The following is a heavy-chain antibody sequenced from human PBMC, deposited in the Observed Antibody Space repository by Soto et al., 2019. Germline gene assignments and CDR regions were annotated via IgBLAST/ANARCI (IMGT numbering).Heavy chain of an antibody. D-gene: IGHD3-10*01. J-gene: IGHJ4*02. CDR2: IIPMLGMS. V-gene: IGHV1-69*02. Sequence: QVQLVQSGAEVKKPGSPVRVSCTASEDTFNFYTISWVRQVPGQGPEWMGRIIPMLGMSNYAQKFQGRVTIMADKSTSTVYMNLSGLTSEDTAVYYCATNYGSGSTHFDYWGQGTLVTVSS. CDR1: EDTFNFYT. CDR3: ATNYGSGSTHFDY.